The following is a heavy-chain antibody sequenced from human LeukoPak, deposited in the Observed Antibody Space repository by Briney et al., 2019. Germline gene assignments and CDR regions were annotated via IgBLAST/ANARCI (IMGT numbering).Heavy chain of an antibody. Sequence: KSSETLSLTCTVSGGSISIYYWSWIRQSPGKGLEWIGYTYDSGSTEYNPSLKSRVTISVDTSKNQFSLKLSSVTAADTAVYYCARGPLYCSSTSCYEGAFDIWGQGTMVTVSS. CDR3: ARGPLYCSSTSCYEGAFDI. CDR1: GGSISIYY. J-gene: IGHJ3*02. CDR2: TYDSGST. D-gene: IGHD2-2*01. V-gene: IGHV4-59*01.